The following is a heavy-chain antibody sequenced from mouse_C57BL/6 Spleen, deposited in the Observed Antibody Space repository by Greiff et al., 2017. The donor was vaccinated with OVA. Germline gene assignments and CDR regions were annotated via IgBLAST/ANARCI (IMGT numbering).Heavy chain of an antibody. CDR1: GYTFTSYW. J-gene: IGHJ2*01. CDR3: ARSPMVTKDYYLDY. V-gene: IGHV1-69*01. CDR2: IDPSDSYT. D-gene: IGHD2-2*01. Sequence: QVQLQQPGAELVMPGASVKLSCKASGYTFTSYWMHWVKQRPGQGLEWIGEIDPSDSYTNYNQKFKGKSTLTVDKSSSTAYMQLSSLTSEDSAVYYCARSPMVTKDYYLDYWGQGTTLTVSS.